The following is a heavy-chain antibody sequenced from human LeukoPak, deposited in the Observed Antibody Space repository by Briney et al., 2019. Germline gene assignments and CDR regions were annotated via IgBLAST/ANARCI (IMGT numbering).Heavy chain of an antibody. CDR3: ARDPCSGGTCYYYMDV. CDR2: INPNSGGT. D-gene: IGHD2-15*01. Sequence: ASVKVSCKASGYTFTGYYMHWVRQAPGQGLEWMGRINPNSGGTSYAQKFQDRVTMTRDTSISTAYMGLSTLTSDDTAVYYCARDPCSGGTCYYYMDVWGKGTTVTVSS. J-gene: IGHJ6*03. CDR1: GYTFTGYY. V-gene: IGHV1-2*06.